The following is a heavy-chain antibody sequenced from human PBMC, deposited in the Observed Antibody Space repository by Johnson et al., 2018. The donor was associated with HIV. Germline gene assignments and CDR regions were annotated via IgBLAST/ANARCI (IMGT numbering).Heavy chain of an antibody. Sequence: QVQLVESGGGVVQPGVSLRLSCAASGFTFDDYAMHWVRQAPGKGLEWVAVISYDGSNKYYADSVKGRFTISRDNSQNTLYLQMNSLRPEETAVYYCAKELGELENEEWATDYYDFSTGYPAQDPRAVVGAFDIWGQGTVVTVSS. D-gene: IGHD3-3*01. V-gene: IGHV3-30*04. J-gene: IGHJ3*02. CDR1: GFTFDDYA. CDR2: ISYDGSNK. CDR3: AKELGELENEEWATDYYDFSTGYPAQDPRAVVGAFDI.